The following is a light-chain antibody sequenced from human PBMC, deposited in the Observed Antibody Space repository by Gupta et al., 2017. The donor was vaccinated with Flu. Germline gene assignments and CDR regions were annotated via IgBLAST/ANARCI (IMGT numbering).Light chain of an antibody. CDR1: SGAVTRIHF. V-gene: IGLV7-46*01. Sequence: QTVVTQDPPLTVSPGGTVTLTCGFSSGAVTRIHFAYWFQRRPGQAPTTLMYETTYRHPWAPARFSGSLVGASDTPTLSVALPENEAEDDCLLHTDDTRPGIFGGGTQLTVL. J-gene: IGLJ2*01. CDR2: ETT. CDR3: LLHTDDTRPGI.